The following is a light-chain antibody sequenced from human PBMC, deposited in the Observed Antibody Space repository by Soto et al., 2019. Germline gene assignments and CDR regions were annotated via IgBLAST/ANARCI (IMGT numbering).Light chain of an antibody. Sequence: DIQMTQSPSTLSASVGDRVTITFRASQSISSWLAWYQLKPGKAPKLLIYDASSLQSGVPSRFSGSGSGTEFSLTISSLQPDDFATYCCQQYNSYSPLTFGGGTKVDIK. CDR3: QQYNSYSPLT. CDR2: DAS. V-gene: IGKV1-5*01. CDR1: QSISSW. J-gene: IGKJ4*01.